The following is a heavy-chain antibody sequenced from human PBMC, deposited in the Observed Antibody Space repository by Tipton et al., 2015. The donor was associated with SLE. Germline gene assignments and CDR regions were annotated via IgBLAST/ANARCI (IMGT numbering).Heavy chain of an antibody. Sequence: GSLRLSCAASGFTFSSYSMNWVRQAPGKGLEWVSSISSSGSTIYYADSVKGRFTISRDNAKNSLYLQMNSLRAEDTAVYYCARQQTYYYDSSGYYLPDYWGQGTLVTVSS. CDR1: GFTFSSYS. J-gene: IGHJ4*02. D-gene: IGHD3-22*01. V-gene: IGHV3-48*04. CDR2: ISSSGSTI. CDR3: ARQQTYYYDSSGYYLPDY.